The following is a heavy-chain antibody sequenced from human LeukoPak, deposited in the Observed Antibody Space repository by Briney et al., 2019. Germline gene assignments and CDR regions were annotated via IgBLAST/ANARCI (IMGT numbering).Heavy chain of an antibody. J-gene: IGHJ4*02. CDR1: GFTFSRYT. CDR2: ISISSTYK. Sequence: GGSLRLSCAASGFTFSRYTLNWVRQAPGKGLEWVSSISISSTYKYYADSVKGRFTISRDDAKNSLYLQMNSLRAEDTAVYYCARVDSTGYYLSYFDYWGRGTLVTVSS. V-gene: IGHV3-21*01. CDR3: ARVDSTGYYLSYFDY. D-gene: IGHD3-22*01.